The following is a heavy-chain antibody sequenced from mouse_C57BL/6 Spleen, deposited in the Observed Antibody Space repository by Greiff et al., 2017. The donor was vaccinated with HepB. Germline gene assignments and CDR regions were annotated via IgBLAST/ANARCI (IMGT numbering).Heavy chain of an antibody. Sequence: EVQLVESGGDLVKPGGSLKLSCAASGFTFSSYGMSWVRQTPDKRLEWVATISSGGSYTYYPDSVKGRFTISRDNAKNTLYLQMSSLKSEDTAMYYCARGCSGITTVVATYYFDYWGQGTTLTVSS. D-gene: IGHD1-1*01. CDR3: ARGCSGITTVVATYYFDY. J-gene: IGHJ2*01. CDR2: ISSGGSYT. CDR1: GFTFSSYG. V-gene: IGHV5-6*01.